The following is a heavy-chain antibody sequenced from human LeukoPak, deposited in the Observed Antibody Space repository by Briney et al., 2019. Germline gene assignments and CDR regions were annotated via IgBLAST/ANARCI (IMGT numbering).Heavy chain of an antibody. CDR2: ITPIFATP. CDR1: GGTFSNYA. D-gene: IGHD2-21*01. V-gene: IGHV1-69*06. J-gene: IGHJ3*02. Sequence: SVKVSCKASGGTFSNYAISWVRQAPGQGLEWMGGITPIFATPSYAQKFQGRVTITADKSTSTAYMELSSLRSEDTAVYYCASYIENGGDCGGDCYWHDAFDIWGQGTMVTVSS. CDR3: ASYIENGGDCGGDCYWHDAFDI.